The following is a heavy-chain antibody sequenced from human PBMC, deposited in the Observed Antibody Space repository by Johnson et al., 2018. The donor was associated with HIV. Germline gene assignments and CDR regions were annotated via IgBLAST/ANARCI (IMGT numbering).Heavy chain of an antibody. J-gene: IGHJ3*02. CDR2: IYSGGRT. Sequence: VQLVESGGGLVQPGGSLRLSCAASGFTVSSNYMSWVRQAPGKGLEWGSVIYSGGRTYYADPVKGRLTISRYNSKNKLYLQMNSLRAEDTAVYYCASGGNYYYGSGSFAFDIWGQGTMVTVSS. V-gene: IGHV3-66*02. D-gene: IGHD3-10*01. CDR1: GFTVSSNY. CDR3: ASGGNYYYGSGSFAFDI.